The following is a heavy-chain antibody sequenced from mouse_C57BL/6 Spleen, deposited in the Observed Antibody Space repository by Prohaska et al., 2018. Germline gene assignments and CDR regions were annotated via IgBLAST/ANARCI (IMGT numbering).Heavy chain of an antibody. CDR2: INTYSGVP. D-gene: IGHD2-2*01. J-gene: IGHJ2*01. CDR3: ARTMVTTPYYFDY. CDR1: G. V-gene: IGHV9-3*01. Sequence: GMSWVKQAPGKGLKWMGWINTYSGVPTYADDFKGRFAFSLETSASTAYLQINNLKNEDTATYFCARTMVTTPYYFDYWGQGTTLTVSS.